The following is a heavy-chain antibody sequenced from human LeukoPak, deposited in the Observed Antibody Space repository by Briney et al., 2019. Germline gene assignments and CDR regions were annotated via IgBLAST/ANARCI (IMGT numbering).Heavy chain of an antibody. D-gene: IGHD3-22*01. Sequence: PSETLSLTCSVSGYPISSGFYWDWIRQPPGKGLEWIGSVYHSGSTYYNSSLKSRVTISVDMSKNQFSLRLSSVTAADTAVYYCARVADSGDLGQGNLGTVSS. J-gene: IGHJ4*02. CDR2: VYHSGST. CDR1: GYPISSGFY. V-gene: IGHV4-38-2*02. CDR3: ARVADSGD.